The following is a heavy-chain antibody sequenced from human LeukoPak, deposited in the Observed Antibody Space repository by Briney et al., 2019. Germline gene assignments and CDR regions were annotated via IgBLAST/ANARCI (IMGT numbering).Heavy chain of an antibody. CDR2: TYYRSRWYY. CDR1: GDSVSSNIAA. J-gene: IGHJ5*02. V-gene: IGHV6-1*01. D-gene: IGHD3-10*01. Sequence: SQTLSLTCAITGDSVSSNIAAWNWLRQSPSRGLEWLGRTYYRSRWYYEYAVSVKSRITINPDTSKNQFSLQLDSMTHEDTAVYYCARVSVGNWFDPWGQGTLVTVSS. CDR3: ARVSVGNWFDP.